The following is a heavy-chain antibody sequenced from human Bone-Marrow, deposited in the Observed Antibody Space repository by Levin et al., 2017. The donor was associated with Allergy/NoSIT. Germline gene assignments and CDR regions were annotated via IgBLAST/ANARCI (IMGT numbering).Heavy chain of an antibody. J-gene: IGHJ4*02. CDR1: GGSITNGDYY. CDR2: IYYTGST. Sequence: SQTLSLTCSVSGGSITNGDYYWSWIRQSPGMGLEWIGFIYYTGSTNKDPSLKSRVTMSVDTSKNQFSLKLTSVTAADTAVYFCVRGGAYFDFWGQGTPVTVSS. CDR3: VRGGAYFDF. D-gene: IGHD4-17*01. V-gene: IGHV4-30-4*01.